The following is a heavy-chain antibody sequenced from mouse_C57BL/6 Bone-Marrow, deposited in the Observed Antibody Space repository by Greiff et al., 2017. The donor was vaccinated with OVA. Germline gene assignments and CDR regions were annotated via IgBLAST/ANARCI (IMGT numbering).Heavy chain of an antibody. Sequence: EVKLVESGGGLVQSGRSLRLSCATSGFTFSDFYMEWVRQAPGKGLEWIAASRNKANDYTTEYSASVKGRFIVSRDTSQSILYLQMNALRAEDTAIYYCARDEDYYGSSWYFDVWGTGTTVTVSS. V-gene: IGHV7-1*01. J-gene: IGHJ1*03. CDR3: ARDEDYYGSSWYFDV. CDR1: GFTFSDFY. D-gene: IGHD1-1*01. CDR2: SRNKANDYTT.